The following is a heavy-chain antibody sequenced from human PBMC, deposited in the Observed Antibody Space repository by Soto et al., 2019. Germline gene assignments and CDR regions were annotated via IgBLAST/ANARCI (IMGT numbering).Heavy chain of an antibody. V-gene: IGHV1-69*13. CDR3: ARDRGGCSGGSCYVVYYYGMDV. J-gene: IGHJ6*02. Sequence: SVKVSCKASGGTFSSYAISWVRQAPGQGLEWMGGIIPIFGTANYAQKFQGRVTITADESTSTAYMELSNLRSEDTAVYYCARDRGGCSGGSCYVVYYYGMDVWGQGTTVTVSS. CDR2: IIPIFGTA. CDR1: GGTFSSYA. D-gene: IGHD2-15*01.